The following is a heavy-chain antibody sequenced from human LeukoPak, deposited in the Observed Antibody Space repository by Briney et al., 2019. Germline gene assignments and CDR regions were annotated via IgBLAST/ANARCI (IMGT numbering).Heavy chain of an antibody. J-gene: IGHJ4*02. Sequence: ASVKVACKASGYTFTSYYMHWVRQAPGQGLEWMGIINPSGVSTSYAQKFQVRVTMTRDMSTSTVYMELSSLRSEDTAVYYCARDQENYGGNQAFDYWGQGTLVTVSS. CDR1: GYTFTSYY. D-gene: IGHD4-23*01. V-gene: IGHV1-46*01. CDR2: INPSGVST. CDR3: ARDQENYGGNQAFDY.